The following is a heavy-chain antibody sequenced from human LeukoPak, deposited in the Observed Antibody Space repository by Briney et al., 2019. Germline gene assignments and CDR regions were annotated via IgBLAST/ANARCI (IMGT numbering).Heavy chain of an antibody. D-gene: IGHD5-24*01. Sequence: PGGSLRLSCAASGFTFSSYAMSWVRQAPGKGLAWVSVISGSGAGTYYAASVKGRFTISRDNSKNMLYLQMNSLRAEDTAVYYCAKDRRDGYNYLDYWGQGTLVTVSS. J-gene: IGHJ4*02. CDR1: GFTFSSYA. V-gene: IGHV3-23*01. CDR2: ISGSGAGT. CDR3: AKDRRDGYNYLDY.